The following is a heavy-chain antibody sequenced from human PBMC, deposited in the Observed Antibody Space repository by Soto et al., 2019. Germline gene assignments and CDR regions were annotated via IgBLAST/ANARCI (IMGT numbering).Heavy chain of an antibody. D-gene: IGHD4-17*01. Sequence: QVQLVESGGTLVKPGGSLRLSCSASGFIFSDYYMIWVRQAPGKGLEWVSYISSTGSTIYYADSVKGRFTISRDNAKNSLYLQMNSLRAEDTAIYYCARRMTTVTAYDYWGQGILATVSS. V-gene: IGHV3-11*01. CDR2: ISSTGSTI. CDR3: ARRMTTVTAYDY. CDR1: GFIFSDYY. J-gene: IGHJ4*02.